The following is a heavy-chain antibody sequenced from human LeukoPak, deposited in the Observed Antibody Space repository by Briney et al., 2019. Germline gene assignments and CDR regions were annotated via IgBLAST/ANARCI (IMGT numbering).Heavy chain of an antibody. J-gene: IGHJ4*02. CDR1: GGSISSSNW. Sequence: KPSGTLSLTCAVSGGSISSSNWWSWVRQPPGKGLEWIREIYHSGSTNYNPSLKSRVTISVDKSKNQFSLKLSSVTAADTAVYYCARVGDYYGSGSFGEIDYWGQGTLVTVSS. CDR3: ARVGDYYGSGSFGEIDY. D-gene: IGHD3-10*01. V-gene: IGHV4-4*02. CDR2: IYHSGST.